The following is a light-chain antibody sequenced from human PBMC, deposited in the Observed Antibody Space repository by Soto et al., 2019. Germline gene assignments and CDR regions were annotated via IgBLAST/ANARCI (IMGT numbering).Light chain of an antibody. CDR1: SSNIGSNY. CDR3: AAWDDSLSGRV. Sequence: QSALTQPPSASGTPGQRVTISCSGSSSNIGSNYVYWYQQLPGTAPKLLIYSNDQRPSGVPDRFSGSKSGTSASLAISGPRSEDEADYYCAAWDDSLSGRVFGGGTKVTVL. J-gene: IGLJ3*02. CDR2: SND. V-gene: IGLV1-47*01.